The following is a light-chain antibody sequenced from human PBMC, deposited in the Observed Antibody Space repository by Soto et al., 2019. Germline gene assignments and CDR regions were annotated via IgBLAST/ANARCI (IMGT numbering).Light chain of an antibody. V-gene: IGLV2-14*01. CDR1: SSDVGGYNF. Sequence: QSALTQPASVSGSPGQSITISCTGTSSDVGGYNFVSWYQQHPGKAPKLMIYDVNTRPSGVSNRFSGSKSGNTASLTISGLQAKDEADYYCSSYISSSTLVFGTGTKLTVL. CDR2: DVN. CDR3: SSYISSSTLV. J-gene: IGLJ1*01.